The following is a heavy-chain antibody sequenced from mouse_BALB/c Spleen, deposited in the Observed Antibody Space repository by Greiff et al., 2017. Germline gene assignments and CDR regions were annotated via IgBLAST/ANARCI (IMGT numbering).Heavy chain of an antibody. CDR1: GFSLTSYG. D-gene: IGHD1-2*01. J-gene: IGHJ4*01. CDR3: ARWVRLRGFDAMDY. Sequence: VQLQQSGPGLVQPSQSLSITCTVSGFSLTSYGVHWVRQSPGKGLEWLGVIWSGGSTDYNAAFISRLSISKDNSKSQVFFKMNSLQANDTAIYYCARWVRLRGFDAMDYWGQGTSVTVSS. V-gene: IGHV2-2*02. CDR2: IWSGGST.